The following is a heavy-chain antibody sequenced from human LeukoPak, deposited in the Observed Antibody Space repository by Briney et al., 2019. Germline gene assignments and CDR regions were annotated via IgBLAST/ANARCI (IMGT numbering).Heavy chain of an antibody. CDR3: AGTNYGDYGYYYGMDV. D-gene: IGHD4-17*01. CDR1: GFTFSSYG. J-gene: IGHJ6*02. CDR2: IWYEGSNK. V-gene: IGHV3-33*01. Sequence: GRSLRLSCAASGFTFSSYGMHWVRQAPGKGLEWVAVIWYEGSNKYYADSVKGRFTISRDNSKNTLYLQMNSLRAEDTAVYYCAGTNYGDYGYYYGMDVWGQGTTVTVSS.